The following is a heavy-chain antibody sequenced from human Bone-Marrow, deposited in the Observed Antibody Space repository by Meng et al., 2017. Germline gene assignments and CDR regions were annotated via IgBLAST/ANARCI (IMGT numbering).Heavy chain of an antibody. J-gene: IGHJ3*02. CDR1: GFTFSSYG. D-gene: IGHD1-26*01. CDR2: ISSSGSTI. V-gene: IGHV3-48*04. Sequence: GESLKISCAASGFTFSSYGMNWVRQAPGKGLEWVSYISSSGSTIYYADSVKGRFTISRDNAKNSLYLQMNSLRAEDTAVYYCARDMVGATTLPDDVFDIWGQGTMVTVSS. CDR3: ARDMVGATTLPDDVFDI.